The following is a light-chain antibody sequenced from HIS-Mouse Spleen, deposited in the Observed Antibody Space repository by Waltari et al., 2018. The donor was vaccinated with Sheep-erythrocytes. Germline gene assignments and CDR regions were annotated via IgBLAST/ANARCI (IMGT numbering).Light chain of an antibody. CDR1: SRAVGSYNL. V-gene: IGLV2-23*01. Sequence: QSALTQPASVSGSPGQSITTSCTGTSRAVGSYNLVSCYQQHPGKAPKLMIYEGSKRPSGVSNRFSGSKSGNTASLTISGLQAEDEADYYCCSYAGSSTPWVFGGGTKLTVL. CDR2: EGS. CDR3: CSYAGSSTPWV. J-gene: IGLJ3*02.